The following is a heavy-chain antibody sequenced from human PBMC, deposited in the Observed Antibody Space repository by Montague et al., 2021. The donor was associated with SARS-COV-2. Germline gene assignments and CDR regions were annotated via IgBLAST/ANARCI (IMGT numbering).Heavy chain of an antibody. Sequence: SETLSLTCTVSGGSISSYNWSWIRQPPGKGLECIGYIYYSGNTNYNPSLKSRVTISVDASESQFSLKLSSVTAADTAVYYCAGLQGDGSLYGMDVWGQGTTVTVSS. CDR1: GGSISSYN. CDR3: AGLQGDGSLYGMDV. CDR2: IYYSGNT. V-gene: IGHV4-59*01. D-gene: IGHD5-24*01. J-gene: IGHJ6*02.